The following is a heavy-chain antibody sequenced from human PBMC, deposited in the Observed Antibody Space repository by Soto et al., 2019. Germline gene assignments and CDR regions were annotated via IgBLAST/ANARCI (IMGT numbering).Heavy chain of an antibody. CDR1: GYTFTSYY. CDR2: ISAYNGNT. CDR3: ARGFAGTRLHYYYYMDV. V-gene: IGHV1-18*04. J-gene: IGHJ6*03. D-gene: IGHD1-7*01. Sequence: ASVKVSCKASGYTFTSYYMHWVRQAPGQGLEWMGWISAYNGNTNYAQKLQGRVTMTTDTSTSTAYMELRSLRSDDTAVYYCARGFAGTRLHYYYYMDVWGKGTTVTVSS.